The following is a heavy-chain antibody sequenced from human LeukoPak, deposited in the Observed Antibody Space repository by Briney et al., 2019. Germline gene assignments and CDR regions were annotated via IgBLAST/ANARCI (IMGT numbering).Heavy chain of an antibody. CDR1: GFPFDDYG. D-gene: IGHD4-17*01. CDR2: INWNGGST. CDR3: AREGIDGDYGPAYYYYGVDV. Sequence: GGSLRLSCAASGFPFDDYGMSWVRPAPGKGLEWVSGINWNGGSTGYADSVKGRFTISRDNVKRSLYLQMNSLRAEDTAVYYCAREGIDGDYGPAYYYYGVDVWGQGTTVTVSS. J-gene: IGHJ6*02. V-gene: IGHV3-20*04.